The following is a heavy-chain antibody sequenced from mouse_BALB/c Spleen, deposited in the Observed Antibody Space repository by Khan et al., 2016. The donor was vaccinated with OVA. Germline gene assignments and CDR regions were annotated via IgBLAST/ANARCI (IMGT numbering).Heavy chain of an antibody. CDR1: GYSITSDYA. Sequence: EVQLQESGPGLVKPSQSLSLTCTVTGYSITSDYAWNWIRQFPGNKLEWMGYISYSGSTSYNPSLKSRISITRDTSKNQFFLQLNSVTTEDTATYYCARRDYGSSPFDYWGRGTTLTVSS. CDR3: ARRDYGSSPFDY. D-gene: IGHD1-1*01. V-gene: IGHV3-2*02. CDR2: ISYSGST. J-gene: IGHJ2*01.